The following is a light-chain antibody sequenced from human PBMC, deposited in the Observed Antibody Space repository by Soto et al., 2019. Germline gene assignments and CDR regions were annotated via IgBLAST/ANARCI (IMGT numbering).Light chain of an antibody. CDR3: QQNNSKSWA. Sequence: DIPISQSLCPLCPHVEKTDTTSFRASQSISKRLTWYQQKPGKAPKILIYEASNLQSGVPSRFSGSGSGTDFTLTISSLQPEDFATYYCQQNNSKSWAFGQGTKVDIK. V-gene: IGKV1-5*01. CDR2: EAS. CDR1: QSISKR. J-gene: IGKJ1*01.